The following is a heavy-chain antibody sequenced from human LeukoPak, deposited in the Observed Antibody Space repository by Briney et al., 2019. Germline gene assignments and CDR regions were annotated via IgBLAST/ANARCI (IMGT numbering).Heavy chain of an antibody. CDR1: GFTLSSYW. V-gene: IGHV3-7*01. Sequence: PGGSLRLSCAASGFTLSSYWMNWVRQAPGKGLEWVANIKQDGSEKYYVDSVKGRFTISRDNAKNSLYLQMNSLRAEDTAVYYCAAVIDYWGQGTLVTVSS. J-gene: IGHJ4*02. CDR3: AAVIDY. CDR2: IKQDGSEK.